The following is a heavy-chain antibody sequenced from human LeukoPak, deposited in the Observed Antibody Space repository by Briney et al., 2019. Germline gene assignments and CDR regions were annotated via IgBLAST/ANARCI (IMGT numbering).Heavy chain of an antibody. CDR2: INPSGGST. Sequence: ASVKVSCKASGYTFTGYYMHWVRQAPGQGLEWMGIINPSGGSTSYAQKFQGRVTMTRDMSTSTVYMELSSLRSEDTAVYYCARGGREEAPRDIVLMVYYGLDAFDIWGQGTMVTVSS. J-gene: IGHJ3*02. D-gene: IGHD2-8*01. CDR3: ARGGREEAPRDIVLMVYYGLDAFDI. CDR1: GYTFTGYY. V-gene: IGHV1-46*01.